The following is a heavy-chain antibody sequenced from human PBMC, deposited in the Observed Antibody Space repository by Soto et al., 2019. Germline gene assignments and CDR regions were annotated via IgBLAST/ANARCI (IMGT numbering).Heavy chain of an antibody. J-gene: IGHJ5*02. CDR1: GISIDNYY. Sequence: QVQLQQSGPGLVKPSETLSLTCTVSGISIDNYYCSWIRQSAGKGLEGIGRIYSSWTTNYNPSLKSRVTMSVDMSKSQFSLNVRSVTAADTAVYYCVRDVGGSGWFAPWGQGTLVTVSS. V-gene: IGHV4-4*07. CDR2: IYSSWTT. CDR3: VRDVGGSGWFAP.